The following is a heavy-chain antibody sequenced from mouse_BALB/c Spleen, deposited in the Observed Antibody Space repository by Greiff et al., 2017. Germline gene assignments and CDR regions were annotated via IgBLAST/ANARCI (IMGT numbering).Heavy chain of an antibody. CDR2: ISCYNGAT. J-gene: IGHJ2*01. V-gene: IGHV1S34*01. CDR3: ARSAYGYEPSAY. CDR1: GYSFTGYY. D-gene: IGHD2-2*01. Sequence: LVKTGASVKISCKASGYSFTGYYMHWVKQSHGKSLEWIGYISCYNGATSYNQKFKGKATFTVDTSSSTAFMQFNSLTSEDSAVYYCARSAYGYEPSAYWGQGTTLTVSA.